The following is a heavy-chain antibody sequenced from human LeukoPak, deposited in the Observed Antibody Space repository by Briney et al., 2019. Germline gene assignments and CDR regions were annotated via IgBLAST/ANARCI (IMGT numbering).Heavy chain of an antibody. CDR1: GGSVSRSNW. CDR3: AKTYYYDPFDF. Sequence: SETLSLTCAVSGGSVSRSNWWNWVRQPPGKGLEWIGEIHHSGSTNYNPSLKSRVTISVDTSKNQFSLKLSSVTAADTAVYYCAKTYYYDPFDFWGQGTLVTVSS. D-gene: IGHD3-22*01. CDR2: IHHSGST. V-gene: IGHV4-4*02. J-gene: IGHJ4*02.